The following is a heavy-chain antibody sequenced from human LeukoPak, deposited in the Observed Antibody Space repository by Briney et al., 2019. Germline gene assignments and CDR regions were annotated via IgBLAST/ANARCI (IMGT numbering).Heavy chain of an antibody. Sequence: ASVKVSCKASGYTLTGYYMVWVRQAPGQGLEWMGWINPNSGGTNYAQKFQGRVTMTRDTSISTAYMELSRLRSDDTAVYYCASSSWYSKGNWFDPWGQGTLVTVSS. CDR2: INPNSGGT. J-gene: IGHJ5*02. CDR1: GYTLTGYY. CDR3: ASSSWYSKGNWFDP. D-gene: IGHD6-13*01. V-gene: IGHV1-2*02.